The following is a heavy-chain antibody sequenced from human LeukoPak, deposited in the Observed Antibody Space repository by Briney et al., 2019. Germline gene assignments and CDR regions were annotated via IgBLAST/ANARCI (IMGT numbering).Heavy chain of an antibody. J-gene: IGHJ4*02. CDR2: ISYDGSNK. Sequence: GGSLRLSCAAPGFTFSSYGMHWVRLTPGKGLEWVAIISYDGSNKYYADSVKGRFTISRDNSNNALYLQMNSLRAEDTAVYYCARPPPSCSSTSCYQQYWGQGTLVTVSS. D-gene: IGHD2-2*01. V-gene: IGHV3-30*03. CDR3: ARPPPSCSSTSCYQQY. CDR1: GFTFSSYG.